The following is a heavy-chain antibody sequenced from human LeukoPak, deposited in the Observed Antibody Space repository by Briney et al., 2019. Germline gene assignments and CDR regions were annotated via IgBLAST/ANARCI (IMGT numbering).Heavy chain of an antibody. CDR1: GFTFSTYS. Sequence: GGSLRLSCAASGFTFSTYSMNWVRQAPGKGLEWVSYISGTSSIIYYEDSVKGRFTISRDNAKNSLYLQMNSLRDEDTAVYYCARGTWVRDRTFDTWGQGTVVTVSS. CDR3: ARGTWVRDRTFDT. D-gene: IGHD1-14*01. J-gene: IGHJ3*02. CDR2: ISGTSSII. V-gene: IGHV3-48*02.